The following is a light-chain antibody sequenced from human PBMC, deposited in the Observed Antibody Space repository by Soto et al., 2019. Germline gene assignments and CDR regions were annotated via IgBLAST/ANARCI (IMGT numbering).Light chain of an antibody. Sequence: DIVLTQSPDSLAVSLGEMATISCKSSQSILDRSNSKNYLAWYQQKPGQPPKMLIYWAPTRESGVPDRFSGSGSGTDFTLTISGLQSEDVAVYYCHQFNTSPQTFGQGTTVEIK. V-gene: IGKV4-1*01. CDR2: WAP. J-gene: IGKJ1*01. CDR1: QSILDRSNSKNY. CDR3: HQFNTSPQT.